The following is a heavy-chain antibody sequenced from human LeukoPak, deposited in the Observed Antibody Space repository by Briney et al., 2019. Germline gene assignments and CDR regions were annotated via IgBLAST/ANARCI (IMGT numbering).Heavy chain of an antibody. J-gene: IGHJ4*02. CDR2: ISCSSSYI. CDR1: GFTFSSYS. V-gene: IGHV3-21*01. Sequence: GGSLRLSCAASGFTFSSYSMNWVRQAPGKGLEWVSSISCSSSYIYYADSVKGRFTISRDNAKNSLYLQMNSLRAEDTAVYYCARDDNKGVRFGVVIYDYWGQGTLVTVSS. CDR3: ARDDNKGVRFGVVIYDY. D-gene: IGHD3-3*01.